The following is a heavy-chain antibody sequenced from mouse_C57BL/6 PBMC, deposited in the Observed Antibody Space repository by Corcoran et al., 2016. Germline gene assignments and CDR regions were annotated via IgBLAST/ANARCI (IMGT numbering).Heavy chain of an antibody. CDR3: ARRYGYFDN. CDR2: INPNNGGT. Sequence: EVQLQQSGPELVKPGASVKISCKASGYTFTDYYMNWVKQSHGKSLEWIGDINPNNGGTSYNLKCKGKATLTVDKSSSTAYMELRRLTSEGSAVYYCARRYGYFDNGCQGTTLTVSS. D-gene: IGHD2-10*02. CDR1: GYTFTDYY. J-gene: IGHJ2*01. V-gene: IGHV1-26*01.